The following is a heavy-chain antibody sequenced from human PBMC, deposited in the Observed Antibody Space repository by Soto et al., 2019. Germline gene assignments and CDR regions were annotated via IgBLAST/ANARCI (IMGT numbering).Heavy chain of an antibody. V-gene: IGHV3-30-3*01. Sequence: QVQLVESGGGVVQPGRSLTLSCAASGFTFSSYAMHWVRQAPGKGLEWVAVISYDGSNKYYADSVKGRFTISRDNSKNSLYLQMNSLRAEDTAVYYCARDRDIVVVVAATPLGYWGQGTLVTVSS. J-gene: IGHJ4*02. CDR2: ISYDGSNK. CDR3: ARDRDIVVVVAATPLGY. CDR1: GFTFSSYA. D-gene: IGHD2-15*01.